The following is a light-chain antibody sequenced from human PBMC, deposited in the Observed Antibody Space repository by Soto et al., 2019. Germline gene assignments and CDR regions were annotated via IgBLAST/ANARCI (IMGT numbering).Light chain of an antibody. CDR3: QQRRNWPT. CDR2: DAS. Sequence: EIVLTQSPATLSLSPGERATPSCRASQSVSSYLAWYQQKPGQAPRLLIYDASNRATGIPARFSGSGSGTDFTLTISSLEPEDFAVYYCQQRRNWPTFGPGTKVDIK. V-gene: IGKV3-11*01. J-gene: IGKJ3*01. CDR1: QSVSSY.